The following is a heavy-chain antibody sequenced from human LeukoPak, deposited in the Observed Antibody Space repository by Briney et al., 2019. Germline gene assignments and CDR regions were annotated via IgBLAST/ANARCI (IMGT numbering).Heavy chain of an antibody. Sequence: GGSLRLSCAASGFTFSSYSMNWVRQAPGKGLEWVSSISSSSSYIYYADSVKGRFTISRDNAKNSLYLQMNSLRAEDTAVYYCARDTRGGYSYGYKAWFDYWGQGTLVTVSS. CDR1: GFTFSSYS. CDR2: ISSSSSYI. J-gene: IGHJ4*02. CDR3: ARDTRGGYSYGYKAWFDY. V-gene: IGHV3-21*01. D-gene: IGHD5-18*01.